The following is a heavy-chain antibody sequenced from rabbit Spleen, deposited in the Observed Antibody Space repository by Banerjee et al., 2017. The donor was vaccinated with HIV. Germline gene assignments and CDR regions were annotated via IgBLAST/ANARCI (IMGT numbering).Heavy chain of an antibody. D-gene: IGHD1-1*01. Sequence: QSLEESGGDLVKPGASLTLTCTASGVSFSFSSYMCWVRQAPGKGLEWIACIDSGSSGFTYFASWAKGRFTISKTSSTTVTLQMTSLTAADTATYFCVRGASSSGYYNLWGPGTLVTVS. CDR3: VRGASSSGYYNL. CDR1: GVSFSFSSY. V-gene: IGHV1S40*01. CDR2: IDSGSSGFT. J-gene: IGHJ4*01.